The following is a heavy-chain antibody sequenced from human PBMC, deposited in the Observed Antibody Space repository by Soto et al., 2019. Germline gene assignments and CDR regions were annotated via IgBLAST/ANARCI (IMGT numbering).Heavy chain of an antibody. V-gene: IGHV4-34*01. Sequence: QVQLQQWGAGLLKPSETLSLTCAVYGGSFSGYYWSWIRQPPGKGLEWIGEINHSGSTNYNPSLKSRVTISVETSKNQFSLKLSSVTAADTAVYYCARGTAAVVVPAAMVSWYFDLWGRGTLVTVSS. CDR1: GGSFSGYY. J-gene: IGHJ2*01. CDR3: ARGTAAVVVPAAMVSWYFDL. D-gene: IGHD2-2*01. CDR2: INHSGST.